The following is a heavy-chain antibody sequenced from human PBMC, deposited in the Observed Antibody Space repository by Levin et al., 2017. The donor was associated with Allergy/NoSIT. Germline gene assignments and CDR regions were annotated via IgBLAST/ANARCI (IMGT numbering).Heavy chain of an antibody. CDR2: ISSSSTYI. CDR3: ATDKSSSSAFDI. V-gene: IGHV3-21*01. J-gene: IGHJ3*02. CDR1: GFTFSSYG. D-gene: IGHD6-13*01. Sequence: LSLTCAASGFTFSSYGMNWVRQAPGKGLEWVSYISSSSTYIYYADSVKGRFTISRDNDKNALYLQMNSLRAEDTAVYYCATDKSSSSAFDIWGQGTMVTVSS.